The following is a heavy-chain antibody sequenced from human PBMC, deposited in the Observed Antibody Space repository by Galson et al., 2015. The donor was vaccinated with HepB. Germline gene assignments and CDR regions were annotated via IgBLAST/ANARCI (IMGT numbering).Heavy chain of an antibody. V-gene: IGHV3-74*01. CDR2: INSDGSST. Sequence: SLRLSCAASGFTFSTYWMHWVRQAPGKGLVWVSRINSDGSSTTYADSVKGRFTISRDNAKNTLSLQMNSLRAEDTAVYYCARGERVATIRPYYYYYGTHVWGQGTTVTVSS. J-gene: IGHJ6*02. CDR3: ARGERVATIRPYYYYYGTHV. D-gene: IGHD5-12*01. CDR1: GFTFSTYW.